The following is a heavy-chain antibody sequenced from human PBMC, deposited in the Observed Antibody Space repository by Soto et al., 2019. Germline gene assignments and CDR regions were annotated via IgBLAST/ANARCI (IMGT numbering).Heavy chain of an antibody. CDR2: LYDVDGT. CDR3: ATWHLREHAYDI. V-gene: IGHV3-53*01. CDR1: GLTVSGKQY. Sequence: DVQLVESGGGLIQPGGSLTLSCAASGLTVSGKQYMAWVRQAPGKGLEWVSALYDVDGTYYADSVKGRFTTSGDSSRTIVYLQMNSLSPDDTAVYYCATWHLREHAYDIWGQGTAVTVSS. D-gene: IGHD4-17*01. J-gene: IGHJ3*02.